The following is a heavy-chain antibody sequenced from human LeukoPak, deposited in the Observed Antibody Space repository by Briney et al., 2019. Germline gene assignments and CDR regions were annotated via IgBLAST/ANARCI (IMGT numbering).Heavy chain of an antibody. CDR3: AGHSFDTVDAFDV. CDR2: IYPGDSDT. J-gene: IGHJ3*01. D-gene: IGHD2-2*02. V-gene: IGHV5-51*01. Sequence: GSLKISCQGSGYSFIGYWIGWVRQMPGKGLEWMGIIYPGDSDTRYSPSFQGQVTISADKSSSTAYLQWRSLKASDTAMYYCAGHSFDTVDAFDVWGQGTIVIVSA. CDR1: GYSFIGYW.